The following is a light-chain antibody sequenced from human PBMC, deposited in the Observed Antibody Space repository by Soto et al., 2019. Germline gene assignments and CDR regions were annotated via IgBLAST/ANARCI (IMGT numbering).Light chain of an antibody. Sequence: EVVLTQSPATLSLSPGERATLSCRASQSVRTSLAWYQHKPAQAPRLVIYDASLRANGVPARFGGSGSGADFTLTINSLEPEDFAVYYCQQRNVWPPITFGQGTRLEIK. CDR2: DAS. CDR1: QSVRTS. J-gene: IGKJ5*01. V-gene: IGKV3-11*01. CDR3: QQRNVWPPIT.